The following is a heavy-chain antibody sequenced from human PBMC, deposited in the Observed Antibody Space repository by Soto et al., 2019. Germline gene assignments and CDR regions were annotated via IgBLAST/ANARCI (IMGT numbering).Heavy chain of an antibody. D-gene: IGHD3-3*01. Sequence: GGSLRLSCAASGFTFSSYWMSWVRQAPGKGLEWVANIKQDGSEKYYVDSVKGRFTISRDNAKNSLYLQMNSLRAEDTAVYYCARAGDFWSGYYSPWYYYGMDVWGQGTTVTVSS. CDR2: IKQDGSEK. CDR3: ARAGDFWSGYYSPWYYYGMDV. CDR1: GFTFSSYW. V-gene: IGHV3-7*05. J-gene: IGHJ6*02.